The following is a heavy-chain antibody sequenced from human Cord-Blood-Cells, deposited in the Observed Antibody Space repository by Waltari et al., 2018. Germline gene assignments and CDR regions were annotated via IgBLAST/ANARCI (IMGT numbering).Heavy chain of an antibody. CDR3: ARDALDIVVVPAANWFDP. V-gene: IGHV4-4*07. J-gene: IGHJ5*02. D-gene: IGHD2-2*03. Sequence: QVQLQESGPGLVKPSGTLSLPCTVSGGSISRYYWSWTRQPAGTGLEWIGRIYTSGSTNYNPSLKSRVTMSVDTSKNQFSLKLSSVTAADTAVYYCARDALDIVVVPAANWFDPWGQGTLVTVSS. CDR1: GGSISRYY. CDR2: IYTSGST.